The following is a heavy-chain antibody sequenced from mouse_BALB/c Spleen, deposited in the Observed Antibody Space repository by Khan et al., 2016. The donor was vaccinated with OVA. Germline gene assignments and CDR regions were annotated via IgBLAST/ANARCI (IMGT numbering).Heavy chain of an antibody. D-gene: IGHD1-1*01. CDR2: INPSTGYT. Sequence: QVQLKQSGAELAKPGASVKMSCKASGYTFTSYWMHWVKQRPGQGLEWIGYINPSTGYTEYNQKFKDKATLTADKSSNTAYMQLSSLTSEDSAVYYCANHGSSSAWFTYGGQGTLVTVSA. V-gene: IGHV1-7*01. CDR3: ANHGSSSAWFTY. J-gene: IGHJ3*01. CDR1: GYTFTSYW.